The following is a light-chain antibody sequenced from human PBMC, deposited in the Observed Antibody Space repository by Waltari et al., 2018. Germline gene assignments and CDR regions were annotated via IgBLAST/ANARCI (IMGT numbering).Light chain of an antibody. CDR3: QQYYATPNT. CDR1: QSLFHTNIKNY. CDR2: WAS. J-gene: IGKJ2*01. V-gene: IGKV4-1*01. Sequence: DIVVTQSPDSLAVSLGERATINCKSSQSLFHTNIKNYLACYQQKPGQPPKLLIYWASTRDSGVPDRFSGSGSGTDFTLAISSLQPEDVAVYYCQQYYATPNTFGQGTNVEIK.